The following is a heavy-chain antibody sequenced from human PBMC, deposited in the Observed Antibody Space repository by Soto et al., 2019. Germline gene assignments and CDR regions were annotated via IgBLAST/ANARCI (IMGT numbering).Heavy chain of an antibody. D-gene: IGHD3-10*02. V-gene: IGHV1-3*04. J-gene: IGHJ4*02. CDR3: ARPLSSMWHDKNFNY. CDR1: GYTFTSYA. Sequence: ASVKVSCKASGYTFTSYAMHWVRQAPGQRLEWMGWINTDNGNTIYSEKFQDRVTIIRDTSASTAYMELSSLRSEDTAFYYCARPLSSMWHDKNFNYWGQGSLVTSPQ. CDR2: INTDNGNT.